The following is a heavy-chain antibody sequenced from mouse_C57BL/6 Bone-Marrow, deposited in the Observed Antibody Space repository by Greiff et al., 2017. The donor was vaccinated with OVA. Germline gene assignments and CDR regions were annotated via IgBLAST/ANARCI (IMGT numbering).Heavy chain of an antibody. CDR3: ARRNYYKNFFAY. D-gene: IGHD2-12*01. V-gene: IGHV1-72*01. J-gene: IGHJ3*01. Sequence: QVQLKQPGAELVKPGASVKLSCKASGYTFTSYWMHWVKQRPGRGLEWIGRIDPNSGGTKYNEKFKSKATLTVDKPSSTAYMQLSSLPSEDSAVYYCARRNYYKNFFAYWGQGTLVTVSA. CDR1: GYTFTSYW. CDR2: IDPNSGGT.